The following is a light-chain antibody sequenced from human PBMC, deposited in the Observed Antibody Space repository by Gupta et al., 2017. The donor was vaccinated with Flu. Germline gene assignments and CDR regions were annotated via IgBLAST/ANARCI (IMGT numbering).Light chain of an antibody. CDR1: SSNVGNNY. V-gene: IGLV1-51*02. Sequence: QSVLTLPPSVSAAPGQKVTISCPGSSSNVGNNYVSWYQQLPGKAPKLHNYENNKRPSGIPDRFSGSKSGTSATLGSTGLQTGDESDYYCGTWDSSLSAGVFGGGTKLTVL. CDR2: ENN. J-gene: IGLJ3*02. CDR3: GTWDSSLSAGV.